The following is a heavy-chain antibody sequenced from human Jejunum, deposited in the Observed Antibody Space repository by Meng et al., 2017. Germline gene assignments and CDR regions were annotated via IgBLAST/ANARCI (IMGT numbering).Heavy chain of an antibody. D-gene: IGHD1-26*01. CDR2: ITKSGDRT. J-gene: IGHJ6*02. Sequence: GESLKISCAASGFSLSTYAMSWVRQAPGKGLEYVSVITKSGDRTYYADSVKGRFTVSRDNSKNTLYLQMNSLRAEDTAVYYCAKDISGSSYFYYGMDVWGQGNTVTVSS. CDR3: AKDISGSSYFYYGMDV. V-gene: IGHV3-23*01. CDR1: GFSLSTYA.